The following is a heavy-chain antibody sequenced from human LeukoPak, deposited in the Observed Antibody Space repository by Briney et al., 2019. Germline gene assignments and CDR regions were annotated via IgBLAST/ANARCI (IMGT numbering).Heavy chain of an antibody. Sequence: ASVKVSCKASGYTFTSYDINWVRQATGQGLEWMGWMNPNSGNTGYAQKFQGRVTMTRNTSISTAYMELSSLRSEDTAVYYCARNRVVVVAATLWSWFDPWGQGTLVTVSS. D-gene: IGHD2-15*01. CDR1: GYTFTSYD. CDR3: ARNRVVVVAATLWSWFDP. CDR2: MNPNSGNT. V-gene: IGHV1-8*01. J-gene: IGHJ5*02.